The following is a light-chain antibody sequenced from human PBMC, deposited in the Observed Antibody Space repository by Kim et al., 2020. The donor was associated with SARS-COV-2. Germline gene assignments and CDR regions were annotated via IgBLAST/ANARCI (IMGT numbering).Light chain of an antibody. CDR3: HQYGSSPLT. CDR1: QSVSSSY. Sequence: EIVLTQSPGTLSLSPGERATLSCRASQSVSSSYLAWYQQKPGQAPRLLIYGASSRAIGIPDRFSGSGSGTDFTLTISRLEPEDFAVYYCHQYGSSPLTFGGGTKVDIK. J-gene: IGKJ4*01. V-gene: IGKV3-20*01. CDR2: GAS.